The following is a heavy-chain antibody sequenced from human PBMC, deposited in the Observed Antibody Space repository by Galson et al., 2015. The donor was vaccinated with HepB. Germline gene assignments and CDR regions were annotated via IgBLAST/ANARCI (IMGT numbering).Heavy chain of an antibody. CDR1: GDSVSSNSAA. CDR3: ARDIYGSGRSIGYYFDY. Sequence: CAISGDSVSSNSAAWNWIRQSPSRGLEWLGRTYYRSKWYNDYAVSVKSRITINPDTSKNQFSLQLNSVTPEDTAVYYCARDIYGSGRSIGYYFDYWGQGTLVTVSS. V-gene: IGHV6-1*01. CDR2: TYYRSKWYN. D-gene: IGHD3-10*01. J-gene: IGHJ4*02.